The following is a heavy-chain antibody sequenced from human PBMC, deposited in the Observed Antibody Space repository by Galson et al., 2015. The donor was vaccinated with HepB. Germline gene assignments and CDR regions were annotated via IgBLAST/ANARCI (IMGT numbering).Heavy chain of an antibody. D-gene: IGHD1-26*01. CDR3: ATGEIRWELPGVYGMDV. CDR1: GYTLTELS. Sequence: SVKVSCKVSGYTLTELSMHWVRQAPGKGLEWMGGFDPEDGETIYAQKFQGRVTMTEDTSTDTAYMELSSLRSEDTAVYYCATGEIRWELPGVYGMDVWGQGTTVTVSS. V-gene: IGHV1-24*01. CDR2: FDPEDGET. J-gene: IGHJ6*02.